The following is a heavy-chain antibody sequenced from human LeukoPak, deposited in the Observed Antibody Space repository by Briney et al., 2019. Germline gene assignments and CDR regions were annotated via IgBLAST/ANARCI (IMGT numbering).Heavy chain of an antibody. J-gene: IGHJ3*02. CDR3: AREPYSSSWYRGGGAFDI. D-gene: IGHD6-13*01. CDR2: IYYSGST. Sequence: SETLSLTCTVSGGSISSYYWSWIRQPPGKGLEWIGYIYYSGSTNYNPSLKSRVTISVDTSKNQFSLKLSSVTAADTAVYYCAREPYSSSWYRGGGAFDIWGQGTMVTVSS. CDR1: GGSISSYY. V-gene: IGHV4-59*01.